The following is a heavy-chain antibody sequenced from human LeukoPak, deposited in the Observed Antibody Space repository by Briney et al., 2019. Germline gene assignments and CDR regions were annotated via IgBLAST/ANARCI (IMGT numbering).Heavy chain of an antibody. CDR3: GRVSYDSSGYLDY. CDR2: ISSSGFPI. Sequence: GGSLRLSCAASGFTFSGYEMNWVRQAPGKGLEWVSYISSSGFPIYHADSVKGRFTISRDNAKNSLYLQMSSLRVEDTAVYYCGRVSYDSSGYLDYWGQGTLVTVSS. D-gene: IGHD3-22*01. CDR1: GFTFSGYE. J-gene: IGHJ4*02. V-gene: IGHV3-48*03.